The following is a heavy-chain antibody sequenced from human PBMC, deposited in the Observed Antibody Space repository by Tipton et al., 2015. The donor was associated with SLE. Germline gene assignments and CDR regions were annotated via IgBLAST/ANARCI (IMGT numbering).Heavy chain of an antibody. Sequence: SLRLSCSASGFTFSSYAMHWVRQAPGKGLVWVSGISGSGASTYYADSVKGRFTISRDNSKNTLYLQMNSLRAEDTAVYYCARDPISGSYLDYWGQGTLVTVSS. CDR1: GFTFSSYA. CDR3: ARDPISGSYLDY. D-gene: IGHD1-26*01. V-gene: IGHV3-64*04. CDR2: ISGSGAST. J-gene: IGHJ4*02.